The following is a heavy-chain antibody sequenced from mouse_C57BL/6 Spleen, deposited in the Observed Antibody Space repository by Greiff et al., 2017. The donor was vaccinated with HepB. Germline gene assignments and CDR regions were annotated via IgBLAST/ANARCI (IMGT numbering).Heavy chain of an antibody. D-gene: IGHD1-1*01. J-gene: IGHJ4*01. CDR3: GRRGTTVVAKGYAMDY. CDR1: GYSFTDYN. V-gene: IGHV1-39*01. Sequence: EVQLQQSGPELVKPGASVKISCKASGYSFTDYNMNWVKQSHGKSLEWIGVINPNYGTTSYNQKFKGKATLTVDQSSSTAYMELNSLTSEDSAVYYCGRRGTTVVAKGYAMDYWGQGTSVTVSS. CDR2: INPNYGTT.